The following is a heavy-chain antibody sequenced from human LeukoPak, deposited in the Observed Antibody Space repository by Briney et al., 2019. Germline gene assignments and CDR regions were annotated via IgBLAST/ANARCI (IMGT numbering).Heavy chain of an antibody. CDR2: IYHSGST. CDR3: AKIERWLVHGFDL. CDR1: GYSISSGYY. Sequence: PSETLSLTCTVSGYSISSGYYWGWIRQPPGKGLEWIGSIYHSGSTYYNPSLKSRVTISVDTSKNQFSLKLSSVTAADTAIYYCAKIERWLVHGFDLWGRGTLVTVSS. V-gene: IGHV4-38-2*02. J-gene: IGHJ2*01. D-gene: IGHD6-19*01.